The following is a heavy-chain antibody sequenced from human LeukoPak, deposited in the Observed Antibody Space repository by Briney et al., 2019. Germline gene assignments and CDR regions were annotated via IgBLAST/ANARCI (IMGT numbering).Heavy chain of an antibody. V-gene: IGHV1-2*02. CDR3: ARSGSSAWYLDFDN. D-gene: IGHD6-19*01. CDR1: GYTFTGYY. J-gene: IGHJ4*02. Sequence: ASVKVSCKASGYTFTGYYMHWVRQAPGQGLEWMGWINPNSGGTNYAQKFQGRVTMTRDTSISTAYMELSRLRSDDTAVYYCARSGSSAWYLDFDNWGQGTLVTVSS. CDR2: INPNSGGT.